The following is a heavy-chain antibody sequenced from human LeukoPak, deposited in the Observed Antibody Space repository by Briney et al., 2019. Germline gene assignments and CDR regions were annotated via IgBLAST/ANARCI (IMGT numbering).Heavy chain of an antibody. D-gene: IGHD1-26*01. V-gene: IGHV4-39*01. J-gene: IGHJ3*01. CDR2: IYYSGNT. Sequence: SETLSLTCTVSGGSISSSNYYWGWIRQPPGKGLEWIGSIYYSGNTYYNPSLKSRVTISVDTSKNQFSLKLTSVTAADTAVYYCAHFKGGSFDFWGQGTKVTVSS. CDR1: GGSISSSNYY. CDR3: AHFKGGSFDF.